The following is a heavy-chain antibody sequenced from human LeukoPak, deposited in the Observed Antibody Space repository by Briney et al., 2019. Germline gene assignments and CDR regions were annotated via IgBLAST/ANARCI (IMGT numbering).Heavy chain of an antibody. CDR1: GFTVSSNY. CDR2: IYSGGST. CDR3: ARGSSYQPSFDY. J-gene: IGHJ4*02. Sequence: GGSLRLSCAASGFTVSSNYMSWVCQAPGKGLEWVSVIYSGGSTSYADSAKDRFTISIDNPKNTLYVQVNSLRDEDTAVYYCARGSSYQPSFDYWCQGGMVTVSS. V-gene: IGHV3-66*01. D-gene: IGHD2-2*01.